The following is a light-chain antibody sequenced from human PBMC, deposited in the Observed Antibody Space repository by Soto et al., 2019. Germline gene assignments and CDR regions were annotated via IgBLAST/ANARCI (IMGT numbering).Light chain of an antibody. CDR2: KAS. V-gene: IGKV1-5*03. Sequence: IQMTQSPSTLSASVGDRVTITCRASQNIDAWLAWYQQKPGKAPKVLIYKASSLESGVPSRFSGSGSGTEFTLTIRSLQPDDSATYYCQRYNTYPLTFXGGTKVDIK. CDR3: QRYNTYPLT. CDR1: QNIDAW. J-gene: IGKJ4*01.